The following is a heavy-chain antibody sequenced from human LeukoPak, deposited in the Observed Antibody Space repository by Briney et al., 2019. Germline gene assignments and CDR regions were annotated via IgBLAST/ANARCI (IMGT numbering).Heavy chain of an antibody. CDR1: GFTFSSYG. D-gene: IGHD2-21*02. V-gene: IGHV3-30*18. J-gene: IGHJ6*02. CDR3: AKDQSIQAHSDIYYYYYAMDV. CDR2: ISYDGSNK. Sequence: GGSLRLSCAASGFTFSSYGMHWVRQAPGKGLEWVAVISYDGSNKYYADSVKGRFTISRDNSKNTLYLQMNSLRAEDTAVYYCAKDQSIQAHSDIYYYYYAMDVWGQGTTVTVSS.